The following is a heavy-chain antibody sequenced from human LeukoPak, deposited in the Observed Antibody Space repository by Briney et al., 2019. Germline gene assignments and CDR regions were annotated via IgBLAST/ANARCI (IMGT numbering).Heavy chain of an antibody. J-gene: IGHJ4*02. V-gene: IGHV4-31*03. CDR2: IYYSGST. CDR3: ARLGYNTPYYFDY. CDR1: GGSISSGGYY. D-gene: IGHD5-24*01. Sequence: SETLSLTCTVSGGSISSGGYYWSWIRQHPGKGLEWIGYIYYSGSTYYNPSLKSRVTISVDTSKNQFSLKLSSVTAADTAVYYCARLGYNTPYYFDYWGQGTLVTVSS.